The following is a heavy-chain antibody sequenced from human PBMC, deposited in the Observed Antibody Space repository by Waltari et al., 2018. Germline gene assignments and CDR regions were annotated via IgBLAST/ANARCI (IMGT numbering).Heavy chain of an antibody. CDR2: IGRSGDIM. Sequence: EVQLVESGGGLIQPGGSLTLSCAASGFTFSSSEVNWGRQAPGKGLEWVSYIGRSGDIMFFADSVRGRCTISRDNAKNSLYLQMNSLRVEDTAVYYCAREQFYNSGIQGSAFDYWGQGTLVTVSS. D-gene: IGHD3-10*01. V-gene: IGHV3-48*03. J-gene: IGHJ4*02. CDR1: GFTFSSSE. CDR3: AREQFYNSGIQGSAFDY.